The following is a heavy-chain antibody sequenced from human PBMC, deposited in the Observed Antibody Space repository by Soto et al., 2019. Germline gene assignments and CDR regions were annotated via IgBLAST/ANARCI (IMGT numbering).Heavy chain of an antibody. CDR1: GFTFSSYT. CDR3: TRGGGNQLGDCYDN. Sequence: QVQLVESGGGVVQPGRSLRLSCAASGFTFSSYTMHWVRQAPGKGLEWVALIYYDGSQKYYADSVKGRFTISRDNSKKMMNLDMNSLRTEDTAVYYCTRGGGNQLGDCYDNRGQGTLVTVSS. CDR2: IYYDGSQK. D-gene: IGHD2-21*02. V-gene: IGHV3-30*04. J-gene: IGHJ4*02.